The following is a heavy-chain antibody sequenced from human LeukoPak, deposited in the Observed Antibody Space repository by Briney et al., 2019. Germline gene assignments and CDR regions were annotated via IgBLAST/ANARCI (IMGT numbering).Heavy chain of an antibody. CDR2: IYPGDSDT. D-gene: IGHD3-10*01. Sequence: GESLKISCKGSGYSFTSYWIGWVRQMPGKGLEWMGSIYPGDSDTRYSPSFRGQVTISADKSINTAYLQWSSLKASDTAIYYCARRSGVGSGTYYIFDYLGQGTLVTVSS. CDR3: ARRSGVGSGTYYIFDY. CDR1: GYSFTSYW. J-gene: IGHJ4*02. V-gene: IGHV5-51*01.